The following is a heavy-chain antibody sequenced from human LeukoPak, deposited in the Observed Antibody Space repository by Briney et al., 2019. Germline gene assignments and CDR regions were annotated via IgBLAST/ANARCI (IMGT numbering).Heavy chain of an antibody. CDR1: GGSVSSGSYY. CDR2: IYYSGST. CDR3: ASRYFDWLPGDAEYFQH. D-gene: IGHD3-9*01. V-gene: IGHV4-61*01. J-gene: IGHJ1*01. Sequence: SETLSLTCTVSGGSVSSGSYYWSWIRQPPGKGLEWIGYIYYSGSTNYNPSLKSRVTISVDTSKNQFSLKLSSVTAADTAVYYCASRYFDWLPGDAEYFQHWGQGTLVTVSS.